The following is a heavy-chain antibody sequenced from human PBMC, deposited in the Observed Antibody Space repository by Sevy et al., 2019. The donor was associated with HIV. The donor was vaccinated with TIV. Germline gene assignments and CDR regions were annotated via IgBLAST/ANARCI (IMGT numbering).Heavy chain of an antibody. V-gene: IGHV3-30*18. CDR2: ISYDGTIK. CDR1: GFTFGSYG. CDR3: ANEGYDILTGFEPGNFDS. J-gene: IGHJ4*02. Sequence: GGSLRLSCAASGFTFGSYGMHWVRQAPGKGLEWVAVISYDGTIKSYADSVRGRFSISRDNADSTLYLLMDSLRAEDTAVYYCANEGYDILTGFEPGNFDSWGQGTLVTVSS. D-gene: IGHD3-9*01.